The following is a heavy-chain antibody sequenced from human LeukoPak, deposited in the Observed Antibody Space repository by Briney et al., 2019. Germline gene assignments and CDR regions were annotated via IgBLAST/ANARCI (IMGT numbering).Heavy chain of an antibody. V-gene: IGHV1-2*02. CDR2: INPNSGGT. D-gene: IGHD5-24*01. CDR3: ARVDERWPIQFDY. CDR1: GYTFTGYY. Sequence: ASVKVSCKASGYTFTGYYMHWVRQAPGQGLEWMGWINPNSGGTIYAQKFQGRVTMTRDTSISTAYMELSRLRSDDTAVYYCARVDERWPIQFDYWGQGTLVTVSS. J-gene: IGHJ4*02.